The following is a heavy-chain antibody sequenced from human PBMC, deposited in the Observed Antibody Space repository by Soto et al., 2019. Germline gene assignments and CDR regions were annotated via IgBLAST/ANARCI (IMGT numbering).Heavy chain of an antibody. CDR2: IWYDGSNK. Sequence: PGGSLRLSCAASGFTLSSYGMHWVRQAPGKGLEWVAVIWYDGSNKYYADSVKGRFTISRDNSKNTLYLQMYSLRAEDTAVYYCARDRRYWHGMDVWGQGTTVTVSS. CDR3: ARDRRYWHGMDV. J-gene: IGHJ6*02. V-gene: IGHV3-33*01. CDR1: GFTLSSYG. D-gene: IGHD1-20*01.